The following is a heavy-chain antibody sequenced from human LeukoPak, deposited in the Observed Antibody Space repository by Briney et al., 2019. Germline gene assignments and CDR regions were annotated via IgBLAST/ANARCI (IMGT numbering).Heavy chain of an antibody. V-gene: IGHV3-48*01. CDR1: GFTFSSYS. D-gene: IGHD3-22*01. J-gene: IGHJ4*02. Sequence: GGSLRLSCAASGFTFSSYSMNWVRQAPGKGLEWVSYISSSSSTIYYADSVKGRFTISRDNAKNSLYLQMNSLRAEDTAVYYCARVLHRRNYDSSVYYGYWGQGTLVTVSS. CDR2: ISSSSSTI. CDR3: ARVLHRRNYDSSVYYGY.